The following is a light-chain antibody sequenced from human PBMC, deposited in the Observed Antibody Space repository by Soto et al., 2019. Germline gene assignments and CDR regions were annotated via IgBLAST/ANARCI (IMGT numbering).Light chain of an antibody. Sequence: QSALTQPPSASGSPGQSVTISCTGTSSDIGAYKYVSWYQHHPGKAPKLIIYEVSKRPSGVPDRFSGSKSGNTASLTVSGLQAEDEADYYCSSYAGGNSLGGGTKLTVL. CDR1: SSDIGAYKY. CDR3: SSYAGGNS. J-gene: IGLJ2*01. CDR2: EVS. V-gene: IGLV2-8*01.